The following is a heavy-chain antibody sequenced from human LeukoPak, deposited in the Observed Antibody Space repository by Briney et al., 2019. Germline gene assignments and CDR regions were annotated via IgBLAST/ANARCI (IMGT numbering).Heavy chain of an antibody. D-gene: IGHD1-14*01. CDR1: GFTFSSYS. CDR2: IKEDGSEK. CDR3: ASNGI. J-gene: IGHJ4*02. Sequence: GGSLRLSCAASGFTFSSYSMNWVRQAPGKGLEWVANIKEDGSEKYYVDSVKGRFTISRDNAKNSLYLQMNSLRVEDTAVYYCASNGIWGQGTLVTVSS. V-gene: IGHV3-7*01.